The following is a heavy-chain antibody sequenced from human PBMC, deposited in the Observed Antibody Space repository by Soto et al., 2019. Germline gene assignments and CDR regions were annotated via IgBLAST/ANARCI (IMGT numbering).Heavy chain of an antibody. D-gene: IGHD4-17*01. CDR2: ISGGGGST. Sequence: EVQLLESGGGLVQPGESLRLSCAASGFTFRSYAMSWVRQAPGKGLEWVSTISGGGGSTYYGYSVKVRFTISRDNHMNTLIVQMKRLRAEDTAVYYCAKVWERTVTTRNSFYGMDVWGQGTTVTVSS. CDR3: AKVWERTVTTRNSFYGMDV. J-gene: IGHJ6*02. V-gene: IGHV3-23*01. CDR1: GFTFRSYA.